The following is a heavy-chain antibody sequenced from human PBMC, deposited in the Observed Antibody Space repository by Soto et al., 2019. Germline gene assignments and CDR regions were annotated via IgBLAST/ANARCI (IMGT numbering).Heavy chain of an antibody. J-gene: IGHJ4*02. Sequence: GGSLRLSCAASGFTFSNAWMSWVRQAPGKGLEWVGRIKSKTDGGTTDYAAPVKGRFTISRDDSKNTLYLQMNSLKTEDTAVYYCTTGSSWYLEYYFDYWGQGTLVTVSS. CDR2: IKSKTDGGTT. CDR1: GFTFSNAW. CDR3: TTGSSWYLEYYFDY. D-gene: IGHD6-13*01. V-gene: IGHV3-15*01.